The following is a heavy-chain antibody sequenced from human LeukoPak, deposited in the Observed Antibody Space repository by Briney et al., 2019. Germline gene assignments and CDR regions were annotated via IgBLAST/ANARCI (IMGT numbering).Heavy chain of an antibody. CDR2: IYSGGST. V-gene: IGHV3-66*01. J-gene: IGHJ4*02. Sequence: GGSLRLSCAASGFTVSSNYMSWVRQAPGKGLEWVSVIYSGGSTFYADSVKGRFTISRDNSKNTLYLQMNSLRAEDAAVYYCATTYGEVAIHFDYWGQGTLVTVSS. D-gene: IGHD2-15*01. CDR1: GFTVSSNY. CDR3: ATTYGEVAIHFDY.